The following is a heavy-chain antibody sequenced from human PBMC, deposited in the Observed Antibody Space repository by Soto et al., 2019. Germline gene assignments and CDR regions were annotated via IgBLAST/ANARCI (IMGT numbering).Heavy chain of an antibody. CDR2: IYYSGST. CDR1: GGSISSVDYY. CDR3: SHYSGGRAFDI. Sequence: QVQLQESGPGLVKPSQTLSLICTVSGGSISSVDYYWRWIRQPPGKGLEWIGYIYYSGSTYYNPSPKSRVTISVDTSKNQFSRKQSTVTAADTAVDYCSHYSGGRAFDIWGQGTMVTVSS. J-gene: IGHJ3*02. V-gene: IGHV4-30-4*01. D-gene: IGHD5-18*01.